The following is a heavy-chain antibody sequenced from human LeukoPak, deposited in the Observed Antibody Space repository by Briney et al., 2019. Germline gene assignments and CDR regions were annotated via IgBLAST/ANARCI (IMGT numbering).Heavy chain of an antibody. D-gene: IGHD3-10*01. V-gene: IGHV4-34*01. Sequence: SETLSLTCAVHGGAFSGYYWTWIRQPPGKGLEWIGEINHSGSTNYNPSLKSRVTMSVDTSKNEFSLNLSSVTAADTAVYYCARERRVGDGSGSYYSYYFDYWGQGTLVTVSS. CDR3: ARERRVGDGSGSYYSYYFDY. J-gene: IGHJ4*02. CDR2: INHSGST. CDR1: GGAFSGYY.